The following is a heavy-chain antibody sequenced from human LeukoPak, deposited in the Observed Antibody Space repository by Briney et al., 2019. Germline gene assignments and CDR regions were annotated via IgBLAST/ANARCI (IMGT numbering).Heavy chain of an antibody. Sequence: AGGSLRLSCAASGFTFSGYWMHWVRQAPGKGLVWVSRINSDGSSTSYADSVKGRFTISRDNAKNSLYLQMNSLRAEDTALYYCASGGNYYGAAFDFWGQGTLVTVSS. CDR3: ASGGNYYGAAFDF. CDR2: INSDGSST. CDR1: GFTFSGYW. V-gene: IGHV3-74*01. D-gene: IGHD1-26*01. J-gene: IGHJ4*02.